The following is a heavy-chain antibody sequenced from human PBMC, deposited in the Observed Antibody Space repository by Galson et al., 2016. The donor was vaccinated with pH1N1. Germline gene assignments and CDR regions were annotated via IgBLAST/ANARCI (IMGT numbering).Heavy chain of an antibody. CDR3: TRENHHKFDY. Sequence: SLRLSCAASGFTLGDFYMDWVRQAPGKGLEWVGRITKRPEGYTTQDAASVRGRFIISREDPKDLLYLQMNSLTTEDTAVYYCTRENHHKFDYWGQGTLVTVSS. V-gene: IGHV3-72*01. CDR1: GFTLGDFY. CDR2: ITKRPEGYTT. J-gene: IGHJ4*02.